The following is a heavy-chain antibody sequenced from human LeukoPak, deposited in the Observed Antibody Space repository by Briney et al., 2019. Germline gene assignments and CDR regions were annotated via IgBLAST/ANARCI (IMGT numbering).Heavy chain of an antibody. V-gene: IGHV1-8*03. J-gene: IGHJ4*02. CDR2: MNPNSGNT. Sequence: ASVKVSCKASGYTFTSYDINWVRQATGQGLEWMGWMNPNSGNTGYAQKFQGRVTITRNTSISTAYMELSSLRSEDTAVYYCATLNYYKDPPFGYWGQGTLVTVSS. CDR1: GYTFTSYD. CDR3: ATLNYYKDPPFGY. D-gene: IGHD1-26*01.